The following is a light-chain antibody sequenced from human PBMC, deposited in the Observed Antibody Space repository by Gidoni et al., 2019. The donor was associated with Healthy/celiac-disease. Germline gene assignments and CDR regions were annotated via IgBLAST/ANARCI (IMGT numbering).Light chain of an antibody. Sequence: EIQTTQAPSTLSASGGGRVTITCRASQSISSWLAWYQQKPGTAPNLLLYKASSLASGVPSRFSGSGSGTEFSLTISSLQPDDFATYYCQQYNSYSTFXQXTKVXIK. CDR1: QSISSW. V-gene: IGKV1-5*03. CDR2: KAS. J-gene: IGKJ1*01. CDR3: QQYNSYST.